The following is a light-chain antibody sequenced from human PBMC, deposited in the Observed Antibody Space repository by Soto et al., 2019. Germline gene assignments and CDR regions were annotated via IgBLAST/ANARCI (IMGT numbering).Light chain of an antibody. J-gene: IGLJ2*01. Sequence: QSVLTQPPSASGTPGQRVTISCSGTSSDVGGYNYVSWYQQHPGKAPKLMIYEVSKRPSGVPDRFSGSKSGNTASLTVSGLQAEDEADYYCSSYAGSNNLGVFGGGTKVTVL. CDR3: SSYAGSNNLGV. CDR2: EVS. CDR1: SSDVGGYNY. V-gene: IGLV2-8*01.